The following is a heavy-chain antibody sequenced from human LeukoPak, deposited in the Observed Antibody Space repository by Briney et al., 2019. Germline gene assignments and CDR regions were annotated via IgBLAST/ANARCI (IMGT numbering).Heavy chain of an antibody. V-gene: IGHV1-18*01. Sequence: ASVKVSCKASGYTFTSYGISWLRQAPGQGLEWMGWISAYNGNTNYAQKLQGRVTMTTDTSTSTAYMELRSLRSDDTAVYYCARTSRYCSGGSCFGYWGQGTLVAVSS. CDR3: ARTSRYCSGGSCFGY. J-gene: IGHJ4*02. D-gene: IGHD2-15*01. CDR1: GYTFTSYG. CDR2: ISAYNGNT.